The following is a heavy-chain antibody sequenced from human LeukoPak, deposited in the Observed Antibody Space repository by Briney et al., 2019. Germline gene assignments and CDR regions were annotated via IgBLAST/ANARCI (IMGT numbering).Heavy chain of an antibody. CDR1: GFTFNNYA. CDR2: ISGGGETT. D-gene: IGHD4-17*01. Sequence: PGGSLRLSCAASGFTFNNYAMNGVRQAPGKGLEWGSSISGGGETTYYADSAKGRFTISRDNSQNTLYLQMNSLRAEDTAVYYCARDYADYVGYFFFDYWGQGTLVTVPS. J-gene: IGHJ4*02. CDR3: ARDYADYVGYFFFDY. V-gene: IGHV3-23*01.